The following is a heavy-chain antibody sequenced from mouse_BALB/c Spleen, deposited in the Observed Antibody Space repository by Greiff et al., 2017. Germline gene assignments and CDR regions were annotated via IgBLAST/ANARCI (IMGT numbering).Heavy chain of an antibody. D-gene: IGHD1-1*01. Sequence: EVKLMESGGDLVKPGGSLKLSCAASGFTFSSYGMSWVRQTPDKRLEWVATISSGGSYTYYPDSVKGRFTISRDNAKNTLYLQMSSLKSEDTAMYYCARPITTVVATRWYFDVWGAGTTVTVSS. CDR1: GFTFSSYG. CDR3: ARPITTVVATRWYFDV. V-gene: IGHV5-6*01. J-gene: IGHJ1*01. CDR2: ISSGGSYT.